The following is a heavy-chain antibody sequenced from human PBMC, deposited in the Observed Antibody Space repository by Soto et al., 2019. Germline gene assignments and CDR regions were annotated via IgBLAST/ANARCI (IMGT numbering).Heavy chain of an antibody. CDR3: ARGITAAGINGIIDY. D-gene: IGHD6-13*01. V-gene: IGHV4-61*01. CDR2: IYYSGST. CDR1: GGSVSSGSYY. Sequence: SENLSLTGAVSGGSVSSGSYYWSGFRQPPGKGLEWIGYIYYSGSTNYNPSLKGRATISVDTSKNQSSRKLISLTTADTAVYYCARGITAAGINGIIDYWGQGTLVTVS. J-gene: IGHJ4*02.